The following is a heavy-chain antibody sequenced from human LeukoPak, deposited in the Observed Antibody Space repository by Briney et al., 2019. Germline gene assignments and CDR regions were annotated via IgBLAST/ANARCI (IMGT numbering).Heavy chain of an antibody. Sequence: SETLSLTCTVSGGSISSGDYYWSWIRQPPGKGLEWIGYIYYSGSTYYNPSLKSRVTISVDTSKNQFSLNLSSVTAADTAVFYCARHRSRGYFDYWGQGTLVTVSS. V-gene: IGHV4-30-4*01. CDR1: GGSISSGDYY. D-gene: IGHD5-24*01. CDR2: IYYSGST. CDR3: ARHRSRGYFDY. J-gene: IGHJ4*02.